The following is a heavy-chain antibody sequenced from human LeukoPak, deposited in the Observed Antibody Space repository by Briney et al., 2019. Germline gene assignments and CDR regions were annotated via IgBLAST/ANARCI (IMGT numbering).Heavy chain of an antibody. Sequence: PGGSLRLSCAASGFTFSSYGMHWVRQAPGKGLEWVAFIRYDGSNKYYADSAKGRFTISRDNSKNTLYLQMNSLRAEDTAVYYCAKDWLGYCSSTSCYTLGYWGQGTLVTVSS. CDR3: AKDWLGYCSSTSCYTLGY. CDR2: IRYDGSNK. CDR1: GFTFSSYG. J-gene: IGHJ4*02. D-gene: IGHD2-2*02. V-gene: IGHV3-30*02.